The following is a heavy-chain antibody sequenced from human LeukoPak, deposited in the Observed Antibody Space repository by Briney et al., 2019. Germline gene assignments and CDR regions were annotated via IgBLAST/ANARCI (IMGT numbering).Heavy chain of an antibody. CDR2: IYSGGST. CDR3: ARVSGDYYDSSGSYFKMGPFDP. V-gene: IGHV3-53*01. D-gene: IGHD3-22*01. Sequence: GGSLRLSCAASGFTVSSNYMSWVRQAPGKGLEWVSVIYSGGSTYYADSVKGRFTISRDNSKNTLYLQMNSLRAEDTAVYYCARVSGDYYDSSGSYFKMGPFDPWGQGTLVTVSS. CDR1: GFTVSSNY. J-gene: IGHJ5*02.